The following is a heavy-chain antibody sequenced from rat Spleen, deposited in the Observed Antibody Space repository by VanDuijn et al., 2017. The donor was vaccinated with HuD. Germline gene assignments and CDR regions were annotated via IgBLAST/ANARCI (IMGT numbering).Heavy chain of an antibody. V-gene: IGHV5S10*01. J-gene: IGHJ2*01. CDR1: GFTFSDYN. CDR3: TTDTFYDGSYYPGGFDY. CDR2: IIYDGSRT. D-gene: IGHD1-12*02. Sequence: EVQLVESGGGLVQPGRSLKLSCAASGFTFSDYNMAWVRQAPTKGLEWVATIIYDGSRTYYRDSVKGRFTISRDNAKSTLYLKLDSLRSEDTATYYCTTDTFYDGSYYPGGFDYWGQGVMVTVSS.